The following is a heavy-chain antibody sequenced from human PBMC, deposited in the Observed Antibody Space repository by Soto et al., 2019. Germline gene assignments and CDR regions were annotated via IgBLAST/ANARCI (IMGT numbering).Heavy chain of an antibody. D-gene: IGHD6-19*01. Sequence: QVQLVQSGAEVKKPGASVKVSCKASGYTFSNDDINWVRQATGQGLEWMGWMNPNSGNTGYAQKFQGRVTMTRNSYISTAYMELSNLRSEDTAVYYCARDSSAWYHWFDPWGQGTLVIVSS. CDR2: MNPNSGNT. J-gene: IGHJ5*02. V-gene: IGHV1-8*01. CDR1: GYTFSNDD. CDR3: ARDSSAWYHWFDP.